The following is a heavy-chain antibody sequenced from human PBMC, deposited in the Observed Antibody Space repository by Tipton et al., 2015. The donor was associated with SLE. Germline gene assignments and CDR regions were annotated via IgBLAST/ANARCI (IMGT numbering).Heavy chain of an antibody. Sequence: TLSLTCTVSGGSISSGGYYWSWIRQHPGKGLEWIGYIYYSGSTYYNPSLKSRVTISVDTSKNQFSLKLSSVTAADTAVYYCARGSIRTMVRGVTGLSHWGQGTLVTVSS. CDR1: GGSISSGGYY. CDR2: IYYSGST. D-gene: IGHD3-10*01. V-gene: IGHV4-31*03. J-gene: IGHJ1*01. CDR3: ARGSIRTMVRGVTGLSH.